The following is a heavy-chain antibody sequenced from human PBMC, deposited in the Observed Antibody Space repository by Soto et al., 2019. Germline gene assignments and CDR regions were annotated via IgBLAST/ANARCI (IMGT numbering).Heavy chain of an antibody. J-gene: IGHJ2*01. CDR1: GGSISSGDYY. V-gene: IGHV4-30-4*01. Sequence: QVQLQESGPGLVKPSQTLSLTCTVSGGSISSGDYYWSWIRQPPGKGLEWVGYIYYTGSTYYNPSLRSRVTLSVDTSKNQFSLKLTSVTAADTAVYYCASAKFYAPPRRSFDLWGRGTLVTVSS. CDR3: ASAKFYAPPRRSFDL. D-gene: IGHD4-17*01. CDR2: IYYTGST.